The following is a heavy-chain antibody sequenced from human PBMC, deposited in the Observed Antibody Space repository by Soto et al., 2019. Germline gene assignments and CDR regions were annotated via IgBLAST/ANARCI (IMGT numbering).Heavy chain of an antibody. D-gene: IGHD2-15*01. CDR3: ATLVVVVAAHPTLGYHWFDP. Sequence: ASVKVSCKVSGYTLTELSMHWVRQAPGKGLEWMGGFDPEDGETIYAQKFQGRVTMTEDTSTDTAYMELSSLRSEDTAVYYCATLVVVVAAHPTLGYHWFDPWGQGTLVTSPQ. J-gene: IGHJ5*02. CDR1: GYTLTELS. V-gene: IGHV1-24*01. CDR2: FDPEDGET.